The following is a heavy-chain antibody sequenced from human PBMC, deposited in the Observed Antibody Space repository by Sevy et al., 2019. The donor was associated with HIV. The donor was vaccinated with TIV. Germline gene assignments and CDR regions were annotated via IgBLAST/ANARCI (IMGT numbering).Heavy chain of an antibody. D-gene: IGHD1-26*01. Sequence: SETLSLTCTVSGGSISSSSYYWGWIRQPPGKGLEWIGSIYYSGSTYYYPSLKSRVTISVDTSKNQFSLKLSSVTAADTAVYYCARGMGATRYYFDYWGQGTLVTVSS. CDR2: IYYSGST. CDR1: GGSISSSSYY. V-gene: IGHV4-39*01. CDR3: ARGMGATRYYFDY. J-gene: IGHJ4*02.